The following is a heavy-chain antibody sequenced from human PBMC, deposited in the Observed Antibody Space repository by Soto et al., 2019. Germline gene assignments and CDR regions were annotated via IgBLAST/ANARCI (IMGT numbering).Heavy chain of an antibody. Sequence: QVQLVQSGAEVKKPGASVKVSCKASGYTFTSYDINGVRQATVQGLEWMGWMNPNSGNTGYAQKFQGRVTMTRNTSISTAYMELSSLRSEDTAVYYCARNLMVLRNFDWLLSDAFDIWGQGTMVTVSS. D-gene: IGHD3-9*01. CDR2: MNPNSGNT. J-gene: IGHJ3*02. V-gene: IGHV1-8*01. CDR1: GYTFTSYD. CDR3: ARNLMVLRNFDWLLSDAFDI.